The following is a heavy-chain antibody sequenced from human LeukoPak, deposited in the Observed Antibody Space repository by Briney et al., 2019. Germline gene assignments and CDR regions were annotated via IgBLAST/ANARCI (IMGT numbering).Heavy chain of an antibody. CDR2: INHSGST. CDR3: ARGPSMVRGVIIPFDP. CDR1: GGSFSGYY. D-gene: IGHD3-10*01. Sequence: PSETLSLTCAVSGGSFSGYYWSWIRQPPGKGLEWIGEINHSGSTNYNPSLKSRVTISVDTSKNQFSLKLSSVTAADTAVYYCARGPSMVRGVIIPFDPWGQGTLVAVSS. V-gene: IGHV4-34*01. J-gene: IGHJ5*02.